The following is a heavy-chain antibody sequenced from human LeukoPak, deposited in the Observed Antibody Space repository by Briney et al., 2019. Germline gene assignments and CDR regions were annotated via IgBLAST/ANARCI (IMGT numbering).Heavy chain of an antibody. CDR3: ARGGYNTSYYFDC. CDR1: GFTVSYNY. V-gene: IGHV3-53*01. J-gene: IGHJ4*01. CDR2: VYRGGST. Sequence: PGGSLRLSCAVSGFTVSYNYMSGVRQAPGKGLEWVSIVYRGGSTYYADSVKGRFTISRDNSKNTLYLEMNSLRAEDTAIYYCARGGYNTSYYFDCWGQGTLVTVSS. D-gene: IGHD1-14*01.